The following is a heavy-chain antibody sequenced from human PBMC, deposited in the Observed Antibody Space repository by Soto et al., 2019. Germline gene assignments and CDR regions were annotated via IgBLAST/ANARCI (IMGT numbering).Heavy chain of an antibody. CDR2: IWYDGSNK. J-gene: IGHJ6*02. D-gene: IGHD4-17*01. CDR3: AREGTVGWYYYYGMDV. V-gene: IGHV3-33*01. Sequence: GSLRLSCAASGFTFSSYGMHWVRQAPGKGLEWVAVIWYDGSNKYYADSVKGRFTISRDNSKNTLYLQMNSLRAEDTAVYYCAREGTVGWYYYYGMDVWGQGTTVTVSS. CDR1: GFTFSSYG.